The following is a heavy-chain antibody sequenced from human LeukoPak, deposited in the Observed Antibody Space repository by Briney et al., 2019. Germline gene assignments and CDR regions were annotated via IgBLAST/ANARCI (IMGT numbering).Heavy chain of an antibody. CDR3: AREVGATSFDY. V-gene: IGHV3-48*01. CDR2: ISSSSSTI. Sequence: PGGSLRLSCAASGFTFSSYSMNWVRQAPGKGLEWVSYISSSSSTIYYADSVKGRFTISRDNAKNSLYLQMNSLRAEDTAVYYCAREVGATSFDYWGQGTLVTVSS. CDR1: GFTFSSYS. J-gene: IGHJ4*02. D-gene: IGHD1-26*01.